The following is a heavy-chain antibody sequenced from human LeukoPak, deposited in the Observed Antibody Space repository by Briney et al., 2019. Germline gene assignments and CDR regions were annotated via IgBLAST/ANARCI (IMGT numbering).Heavy chain of an antibody. CDR3: AKTYDILYGMDV. V-gene: IGHV3-23*01. Sequence: GGSLRLSCAASGFTFSSYAMTWVRQAPGKGLEWVSAISGSGGSTYYADSVKGRFTISRDNSKNTLYLQMNSLRAEDTAVYYCAKTYDILYGMDVWGKGTTVTVSS. CDR1: GFTFSSYA. D-gene: IGHD3-9*01. J-gene: IGHJ6*04. CDR2: ISGSGGST.